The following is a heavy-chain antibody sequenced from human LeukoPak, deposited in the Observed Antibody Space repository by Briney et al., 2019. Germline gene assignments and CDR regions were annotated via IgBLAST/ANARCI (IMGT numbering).Heavy chain of an antibody. D-gene: IGHD1-14*01. Sequence: PSETLSLTCAVYGGSFSGYYWSWIRQPPGKGLEWIGEINHSGSTNYNPSLKSRVTISVDTSKNQFSLKLSSVTAADTAVYYCARGGEPNWFDPWGQGTLVTVSS. J-gene: IGHJ5*02. CDR3: ARGGEPNWFDP. V-gene: IGHV4-34*01. CDR1: GGSFSGYY. CDR2: INHSGST.